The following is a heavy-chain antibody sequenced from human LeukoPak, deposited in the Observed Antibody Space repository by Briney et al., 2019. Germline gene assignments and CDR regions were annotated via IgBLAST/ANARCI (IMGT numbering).Heavy chain of an antibody. J-gene: IGHJ4*02. Sequence: GESLKISCQGSGYSFTSYWIGWVRQMPGKGLEWMGIIYPGDSDTRYSPTFQGQVTISADKSISTAYLQWSSLKASDTAMYYRARRDYGSGSYYNDGPVDYWGQGTLVTVSS. D-gene: IGHD3-10*01. CDR1: GYSFTSYW. CDR3: ARRDYGSGSYYNDGPVDY. CDR2: IYPGDSDT. V-gene: IGHV5-51*01.